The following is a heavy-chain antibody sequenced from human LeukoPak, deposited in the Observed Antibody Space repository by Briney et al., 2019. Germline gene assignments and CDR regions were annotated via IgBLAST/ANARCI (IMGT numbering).Heavy chain of an antibody. CDR2: IYSNGHI. CDR1: SDSISSSSYL. CDR3: AAGVSGSYYTALDY. D-gene: IGHD1-26*01. J-gene: IGHJ4*02. V-gene: IGHV4-39*01. Sequence: SETLSLTCSVSSDSISSSSYLWVWVRQPPGKGLEWIGDIYSNGHISYNPSLKSRAAISVDTSKNQFSLNLSSVTAADTAVYYCAAGVSGSYYTALDYWGQGTLVTVSS.